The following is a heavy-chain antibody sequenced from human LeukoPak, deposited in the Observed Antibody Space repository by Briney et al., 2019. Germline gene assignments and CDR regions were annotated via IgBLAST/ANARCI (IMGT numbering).Heavy chain of an antibody. Sequence: SETLSLTCTVSSYSISSDYYWGWVRPPPGKGLEWIGYIYYSGSTNYNPSLKSRVTISVDTSKNQFSLKLSSVTAADTAVYYCARGVNTPGYYDSSGYNNWFDPWGQGTLVTVSS. J-gene: IGHJ5*02. CDR2: IYYSGST. D-gene: IGHD3-22*01. V-gene: IGHV4-61*01. CDR1: SYSISSDYY. CDR3: ARGVNTPGYYDSSGYNNWFDP.